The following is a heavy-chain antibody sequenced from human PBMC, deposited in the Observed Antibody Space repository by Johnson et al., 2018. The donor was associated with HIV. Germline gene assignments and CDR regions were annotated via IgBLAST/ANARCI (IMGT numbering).Heavy chain of an antibody. V-gene: IGHV3-30*03. D-gene: IGHD2-2*01. Sequence: QVQLVESGGGVVQPGRSLRLSCAASGFTFSSYGMHWVRQAPGKGLEWVAVISYDGSNKYYADSVKGRFTISRDNSKNTLYLQMNSLRAEDTAVYYCARDTDIVVVPARGDAFDIWGQGTMVTVSS. J-gene: IGHJ3*02. CDR3: ARDTDIVVVPARGDAFDI. CDR2: ISYDGSNK. CDR1: GFTFSSYG.